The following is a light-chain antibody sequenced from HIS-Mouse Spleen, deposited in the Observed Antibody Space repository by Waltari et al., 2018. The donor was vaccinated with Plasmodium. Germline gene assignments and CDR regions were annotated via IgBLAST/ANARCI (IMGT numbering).Light chain of an antibody. CDR2: GAS. V-gene: IGKV3-15*01. J-gene: IGKJ3*01. CDR1: QSVSSN. Sequence: EIVMTQSPATLSVSPGERATLSCRASQSVSSNLAWYQQKPVQAPRLLSYGASPRATGIPARFSGSWSGTECTLTISSLQSEDFAVYYCQQYNNWSFTFGPGTKVDIK. CDR3: QQYNNWSFT.